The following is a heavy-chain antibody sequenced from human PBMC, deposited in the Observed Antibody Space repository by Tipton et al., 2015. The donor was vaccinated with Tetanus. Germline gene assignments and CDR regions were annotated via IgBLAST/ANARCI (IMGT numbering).Heavy chain of an antibody. CDR2: ISSSSSTI. Sequence: SLRLSCAASGFTFSSYSMNWVRQAPGKGLEWVSYISSSSSTIYYADSVKGRFTISRDNAKNSLYLQMNSLRAEDTAVYYCARAGRITMVRGEAIFDYWGQGTLVTVSS. CDR3: ARAGRITMVRGEAIFDY. D-gene: IGHD3-10*01. V-gene: IGHV3-48*01. J-gene: IGHJ4*02. CDR1: GFTFSSYS.